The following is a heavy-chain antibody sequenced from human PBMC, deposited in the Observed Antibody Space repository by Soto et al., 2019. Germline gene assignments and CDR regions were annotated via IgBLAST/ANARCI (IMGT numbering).Heavy chain of an antibody. CDR2: INAGNGNT. Sequence: GASVKVSCKASGYTFTSYAMHWVRQAPGQRLEWMGWINAGNGNTKYSQKFQGRVTMTRDTSTSTVYMDLSSLRSEDTAVYYCARDLTGGPTYYDFWSGYSPVDYWGLGTLVTVSS. CDR3: ARDLTGGPTYYDFWSGYSPVDY. CDR1: GYTFTSYA. J-gene: IGHJ4*02. V-gene: IGHV1-3*01. D-gene: IGHD3-3*01.